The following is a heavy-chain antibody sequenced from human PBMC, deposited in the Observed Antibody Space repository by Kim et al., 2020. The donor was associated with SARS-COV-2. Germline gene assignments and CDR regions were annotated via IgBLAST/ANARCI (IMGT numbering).Heavy chain of an antibody. CDR1: GFTFDDYA. J-gene: IGHJ4*02. D-gene: IGHD3-10*01. CDR3: ARATRPSYYGSGSYYPSPFDY. Sequence: GGSLRLSCAASGFTFDDYAMHWVRQAPGKGLEWVSGISWSSGSIGYADSVKGRFTISRDNAKNSLYLQMNSLRAEDTALYYCARATRPSYYGSGSYYPSPFDYWGQGTLVTVSS. V-gene: IGHV3-9*01. CDR2: ISWSSGSI.